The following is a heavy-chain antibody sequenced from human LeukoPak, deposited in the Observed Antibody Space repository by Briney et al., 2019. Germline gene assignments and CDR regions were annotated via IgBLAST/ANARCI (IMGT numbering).Heavy chain of an antibody. CDR1: GFTFSSYE. V-gene: IGHV3-23*01. J-gene: IGHJ4*02. CDR3: AKAKDYGDYYFDY. CDR2: ISGSGGST. Sequence: GGSLRRSCAASGFTFSSYEMNWVRQAPGKGLEWVSAISGSGGSTYYADSVKGRFAISRDNSKNTLYLQMNSLRAEDTAVYYCAKAKDYGDYYFDYWGQGTLVTVSS. D-gene: IGHD4-17*01.